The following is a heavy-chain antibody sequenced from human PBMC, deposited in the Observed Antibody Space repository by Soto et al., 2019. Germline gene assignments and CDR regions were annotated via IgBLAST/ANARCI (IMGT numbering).Heavy chain of an antibody. V-gene: IGHV4-59*01. J-gene: IGHJ6*02. CDR1: GGSISSYY. CDR2: MYNTGST. Sequence: QVRLQESGPGLVKPSETLSLTCTVSGGSISSYYWSWIRQPPGKGLEWIGYMYNTGSTIYNPSLKRRVTMSVDTSKNQFSLKLNSVTAADTAVYYCARDLWGYCGADCYPLDVWGQGTMVTVSS. D-gene: IGHD2-21*02. CDR3: ARDLWGYCGADCYPLDV.